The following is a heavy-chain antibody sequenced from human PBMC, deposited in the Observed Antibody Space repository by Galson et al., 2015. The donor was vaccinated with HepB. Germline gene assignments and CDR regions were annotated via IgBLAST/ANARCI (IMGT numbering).Heavy chain of an antibody. CDR3: ARGMAYYYYGMDV. CDR2: ISSSSSYI. D-gene: IGHD2-8*01. Sequence: LRLSCAASGFTFSSYSMNWVRQAPGKGLEWVSSISSSSSYIYYADSVKGRFTISRDNAKNSLYLQMNSLRAEDTAVYYCARGMAYYYYGMDVWGQGTTVTVSS. V-gene: IGHV3-21*01. J-gene: IGHJ6*02. CDR1: GFTFSSYS.